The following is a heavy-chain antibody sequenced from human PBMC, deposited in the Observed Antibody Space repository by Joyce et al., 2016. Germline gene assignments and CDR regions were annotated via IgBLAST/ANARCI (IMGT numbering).Heavy chain of an antibody. Sequence: EVQLVQSGGEVKKPGESLKISCKGVGYSFTSYWLDWVRQMPGKGLELMGIINPEDSATRYSPSFQAQVTISVDRSIKTAHLRWGSLRASDTAIYYCARSAVRGTLSPFFDYWGQGSLVTVSS. CDR2: INPEDSAT. J-gene: IGHJ4*02. CDR3: ARSAVRGTLSPFFDY. D-gene: IGHD3-16*01. CDR1: GYSFTSYW. V-gene: IGHV5-51*01.